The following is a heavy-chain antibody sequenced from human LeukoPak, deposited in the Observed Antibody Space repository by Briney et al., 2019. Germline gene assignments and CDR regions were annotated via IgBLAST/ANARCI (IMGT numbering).Heavy chain of an antibody. CDR2: ISSNGGST. V-gene: IGHV3-64*01. Sequence: GGSLRLSCAASGFTFSSYAMHWVRQAPGKGLECVSAISSNGGSTYYANSVKGRFTISRDNSKNTLYLQMGSLRAKDMAVYYCARVGYTSYYYYGMDVWGQGTTVTVSS. CDR3: ARVGYTSYYYYGMDV. D-gene: IGHD6-13*01. J-gene: IGHJ6*02. CDR1: GFTFSSYA.